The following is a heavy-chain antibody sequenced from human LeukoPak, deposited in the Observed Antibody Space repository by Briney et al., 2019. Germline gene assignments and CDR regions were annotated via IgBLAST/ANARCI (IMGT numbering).Heavy chain of an antibody. CDR1: GYTFTSYG. Sequence: ASVKVSCKASGYTFTSYGISWVRQAPGQGLEWMGWISAYNGNTNYAQKLQGRVTMTTDTSTSTAYMELRSLRPDDTAVYYCARLLDTAMVTSYWFDPWGQGTLVTVSS. CDR3: ARLLDTAMVTSYWFDP. J-gene: IGHJ5*02. D-gene: IGHD5-18*01. CDR2: ISAYNGNT. V-gene: IGHV1-18*01.